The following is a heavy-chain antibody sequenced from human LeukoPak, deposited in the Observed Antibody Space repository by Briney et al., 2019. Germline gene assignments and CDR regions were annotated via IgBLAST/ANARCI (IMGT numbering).Heavy chain of an antibody. CDR3: SRENGAFSPFGY. J-gene: IGHJ4*02. CDR2: VYHSGST. D-gene: IGHD2-8*01. CDR1: GGSISSSNW. Sequence: SPTLSLTCTVSGGSISSSNWWSWVRQPPGKGLEWIGEVYHSGSTTYNSSLKSRLTMSIDKSKNHFSLNLSSVTAADTAVYYCSRENGAFSPFGYWGQGTLVTVLS. V-gene: IGHV4-4*02.